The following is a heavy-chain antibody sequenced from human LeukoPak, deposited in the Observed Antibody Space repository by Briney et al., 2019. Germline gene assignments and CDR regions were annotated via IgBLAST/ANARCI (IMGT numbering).Heavy chain of an antibody. CDR3: ARAHYHYGSGSYCDY. CDR1: GYTFTSYG. D-gene: IGHD3-10*01. J-gene: IGHJ4*02. CDR2: ISAYNGNT. V-gene: IGHV1-18*01. Sequence: ASVKVSCKASGYTFTSYGISWVRQAPGQGLEWMGWISAYNGNTNYAQKLQGRVTMTTDTSTSTAYMELRSLRSDDTAVYYCARAHYHYGSGSYCDYWGQGTLVTVSS.